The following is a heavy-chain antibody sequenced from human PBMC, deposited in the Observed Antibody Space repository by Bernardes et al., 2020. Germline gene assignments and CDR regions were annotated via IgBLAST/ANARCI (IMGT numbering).Heavy chain of an antibody. CDR3: ARALRLGELSFGY. V-gene: IGHV3-48*01. J-gene: IGHJ4*02. Sequence: GGSLRLSCAASGFIFSSYSMNWVRQAPGKGLEWVSYISSSSATIYYADSVKGRFTISRDNAKNSLYLQMNSLRAEDTAVYYCARALRLGELSFGYWGQGTLVTVSS. CDR2: ISSSSATI. D-gene: IGHD3-16*02. CDR1: GFIFSSYS.